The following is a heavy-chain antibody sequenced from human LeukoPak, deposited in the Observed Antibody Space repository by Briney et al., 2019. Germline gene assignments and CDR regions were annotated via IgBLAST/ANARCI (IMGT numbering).Heavy chain of an antibody. Sequence: SETLSLTCTVSGASITSFYYNWIRQSAGKGLEWIGRIHTNGGTDYRPSLNSRVTMSVDTSKKQISLKLTSVTAADAAVYFCSRGGGYGDYWGQGILVTVSS. CDR3: SRGGGYGDY. J-gene: IGHJ4*02. V-gene: IGHV4-4*07. CDR2: IHTNGGT. D-gene: IGHD5-12*01. CDR1: GASITSFY.